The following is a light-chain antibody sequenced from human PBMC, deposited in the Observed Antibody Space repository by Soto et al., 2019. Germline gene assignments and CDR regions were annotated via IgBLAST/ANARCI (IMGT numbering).Light chain of an antibody. V-gene: IGKV1-5*03. CDR3: QQYNSFPT. J-gene: IGKJ1*01. Sequence: DXXXXQXXSXXXASVGDRVTITCRAXQSISSWLAWYQQKPGKAPKLLIYKASSLESGVPSRFSGSGSGTEFTLTISSLQPDDFTTYYCQQYNSFPTFGQGTKVEIK. CDR2: KAS. CDR1: QSISSW.